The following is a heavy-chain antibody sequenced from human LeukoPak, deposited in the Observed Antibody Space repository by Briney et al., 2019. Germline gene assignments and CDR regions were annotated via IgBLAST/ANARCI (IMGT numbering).Heavy chain of an antibody. Sequence: PGGSLRLSCAASGFTFDDYAMHWVRQAPGKGLEWVSGISWNSGSIGYADSVKGRFTISRDNAKNSLYLQMNSLRAEDTALYYCAKVLYTTMIVVVITTEYFQHWGQGTLVTVSS. CDR3: AKVLYTTMIVVVITTEYFQH. J-gene: IGHJ1*01. CDR2: ISWNSGSI. CDR1: GFTFDDYA. D-gene: IGHD3-22*01. V-gene: IGHV3-9*01.